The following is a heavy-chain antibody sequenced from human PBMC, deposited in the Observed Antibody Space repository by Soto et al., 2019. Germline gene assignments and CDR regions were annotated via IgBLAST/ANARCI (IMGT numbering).Heavy chain of an antibody. Sequence: GGSLSLSCAASGFTFDDYAMHWVRQAPGKGLEWVSGISWNSGSIGYADSVKGRFTISRDNAKSSLYLQMNSLRAEDTALYYCAKDYSTASEAFDIWGQGTMVTVSS. CDR2: ISWNSGSI. J-gene: IGHJ3*02. D-gene: IGHD1-26*01. CDR1: GFTFDDYA. V-gene: IGHV3-9*01. CDR3: AKDYSTASEAFDI.